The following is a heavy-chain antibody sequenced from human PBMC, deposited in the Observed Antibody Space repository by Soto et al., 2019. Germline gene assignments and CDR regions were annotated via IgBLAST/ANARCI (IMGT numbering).Heavy chain of an antibody. Sequence: EVPLVESGGGLVKPGGSLRLSCAASGFTFSNAWMSWVRQAPGKGLEWVGRIKSKTYGGTADYAAPVKGRFTISRDDSKTTMNQLTNSLQIWDTAVYYCSSDPPPDGLLDSCGQGTL. D-gene: IGHD5-18*01. CDR3: SSDPPPDGLLDS. V-gene: IGHV3-15*01. CDR1: GFTFSNAW. J-gene: IGHJ4*02. CDR2: IKSKTYGGTA.